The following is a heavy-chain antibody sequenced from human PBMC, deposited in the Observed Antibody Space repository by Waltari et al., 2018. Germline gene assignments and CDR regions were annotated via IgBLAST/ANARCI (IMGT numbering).Heavy chain of an antibody. CDR3: ARQGLYCRSSSCVGLDFSH. V-gene: IGHV4-39*01. J-gene: IGHJ4*02. CDR1: GGSVTATSYF. Sequence: QESGPGLLKPSETLSLTCAVSGGSVTATSYFWGWIRQPPGKGLDWLGNSYDDGSTNYNSSLESRVSISVDTSQNQISLKLTSGTAADTAVYYCARQGLYCRSSSCVGLDFSHWGQGTLVAVSS. D-gene: IGHD2-2*01. CDR2: SYDDGST.